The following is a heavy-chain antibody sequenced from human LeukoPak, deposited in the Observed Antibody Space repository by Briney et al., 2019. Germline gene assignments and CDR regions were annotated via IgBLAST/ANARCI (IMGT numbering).Heavy chain of an antibody. CDR2: IKSKSDDGTR. J-gene: IGHJ5*02. CDR3: CGTRGDL. V-gene: IGHV3-15*01. D-gene: IGHD1-14*01. Sequence: GGSLRLSCEASGFTFSKVWMSWVRQAPGKGLEWVGRIKSKSDDGTRDYAPPVGGRFTISRDDSKSTVYLQMESLRSEDTGVYYCCGTRGDLWGQGTLVTVSS. CDR1: GFTFSKVW.